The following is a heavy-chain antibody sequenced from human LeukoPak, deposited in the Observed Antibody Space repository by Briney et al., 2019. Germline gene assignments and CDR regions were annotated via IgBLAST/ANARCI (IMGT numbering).Heavy chain of an antibody. J-gene: IGHJ4*02. CDR1: GLTFSSFW. CDR2: IKQDGSEQ. CDR3: ANTRGFGF. V-gene: IGHV3-7*01. Sequence: GGSLRLSCAASGLTFSSFWMSWVRQPPGKGLEWVANIKQDGSEQCYVDSVQGRFTISRDNAKNSLYLQMNRLRVEDTAIYYCANTRGFGFWGQGTLVAVSS.